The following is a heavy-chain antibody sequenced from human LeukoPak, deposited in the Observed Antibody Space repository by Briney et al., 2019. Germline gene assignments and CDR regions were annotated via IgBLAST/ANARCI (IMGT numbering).Heavy chain of an antibody. Sequence: ASVKVSCKVSRYTLTELSMHWVRQAPGKGLGWMGGFDPEDGETIYAQKFQGRVTMTEDTSTDTAYMELSSLRSEDTAVYYCATARMVRGEDGMDVWGKGTTVTVSS. CDR1: RYTLTELS. CDR2: FDPEDGET. V-gene: IGHV1-24*01. J-gene: IGHJ6*04. CDR3: ATARMVRGEDGMDV. D-gene: IGHD3-10*01.